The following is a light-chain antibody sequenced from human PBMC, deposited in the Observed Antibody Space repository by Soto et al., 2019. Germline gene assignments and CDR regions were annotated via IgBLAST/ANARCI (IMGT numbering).Light chain of an antibody. CDR1: QNINRW. CDR3: QQFNTYPA. J-gene: IGKJ1*01. V-gene: IGKV1-5*01. Sequence: DIQMTQSPSTLPASVGDRVTSTCRASQNINRWLAWYQQKPGKAPKLLIYDASNLESGVPSRFSGSGSGTDFTLTISGLQPDDFATYYCQQFNTYPAFGQGTKVDIK. CDR2: DAS.